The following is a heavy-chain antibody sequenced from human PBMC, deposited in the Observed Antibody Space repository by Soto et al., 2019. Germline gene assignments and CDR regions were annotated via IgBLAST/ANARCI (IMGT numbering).Heavy chain of an antibody. V-gene: IGHV3-23*01. CDR1: GFTFSSYA. D-gene: IGHD3-9*01. CDR3: AAAPFVNILTGPKIGDWFDP. J-gene: IGHJ5*02. CDR2: ISGSGGST. Sequence: GGSLRLSCAASGFTFSSYAMSWVRQAPGKGLEWVSAISGSGGSTYYADSVKGRFTISRDNSKNTLYLQMNSLRAEDTAVYYCAAAPFVNILTGPKIGDWFDPWGQGTLVTVSS.